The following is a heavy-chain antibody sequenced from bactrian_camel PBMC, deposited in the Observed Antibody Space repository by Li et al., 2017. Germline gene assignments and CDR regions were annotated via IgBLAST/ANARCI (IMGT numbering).Heavy chain of an antibody. CDR3: AADSYAMGVASVADFDL. Sequence: CAASRYMYDNGCMGWFRQAPGKEREGVAAISVDGGTIYHADSVKGRFTISRDRGRNTVHLQMNNLNPEDTGMYYCAADSYAMGVASVADFDLRGRGTQVTVS. CDR2: ISVDGGTI. D-gene: IGHD3*01. J-gene: IGHJ4*01. V-gene: IGHV3-3*01. CDR1: RYMYDNGC.